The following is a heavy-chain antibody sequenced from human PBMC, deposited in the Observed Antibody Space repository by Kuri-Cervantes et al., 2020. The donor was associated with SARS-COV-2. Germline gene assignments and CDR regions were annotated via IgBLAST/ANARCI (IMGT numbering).Heavy chain of an antibody. CDR2: INHSGST. V-gene: IGHV4-39*07. D-gene: IGHD5-18*01. CDR1: GGSISSSSNY. J-gene: IGHJ3*01. CDR3: ARALIQLWLGPDAFNV. Sequence: SETLSLTCTVSGGSISSSSNYWGWIRQPPGKGLEWIGEINHSGSTNDNPSLKSRFTISVDTSKNQFSLKLSSVTAADTAVYYCARALIQLWLGPDAFNVWGQGTMVTVSS.